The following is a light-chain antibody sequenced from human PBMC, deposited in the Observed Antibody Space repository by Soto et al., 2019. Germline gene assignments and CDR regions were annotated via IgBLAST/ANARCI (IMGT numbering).Light chain of an antibody. CDR1: QSFSDN. CDR3: QQYEDWPT. CDR2: GAS. Sequence: EIVMTQSPATLSVSPGERATLSCRASQSFSDNLAWYQQKPGQTPRLLIYGASTRAAGIPTRFSGSGSGTEFTLTISSLQSEDFAVYYCQQYEDWPTFGQGTKVEIK. J-gene: IGKJ1*01. V-gene: IGKV3-15*01.